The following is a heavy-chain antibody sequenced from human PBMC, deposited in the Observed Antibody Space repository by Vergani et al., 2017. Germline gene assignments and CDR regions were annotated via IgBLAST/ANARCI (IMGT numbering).Heavy chain of an antibody. CDR3: ADDTVAEYFQH. CDR1: GFTFSSYA. Sequence: EVQLLESGGGLVQPGGSLRLSCAASGFTFSSYAMSWVRQAPGKGLEWVSAISGSGGSTYSADSVKGRFTISRDNSKNTLYLQMNSLRAEDTAVYYCADDTVAEYFQHWGQGTLVTVSS. J-gene: IGHJ1*01. CDR2: ISGSGGST. V-gene: IGHV3-23*01.